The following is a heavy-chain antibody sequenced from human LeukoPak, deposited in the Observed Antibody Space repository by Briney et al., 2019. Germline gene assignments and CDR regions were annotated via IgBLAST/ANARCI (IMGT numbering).Heavy chain of an antibody. CDR1: GGSFSGYY. J-gene: IGHJ5*02. V-gene: IGHV4-34*01. CDR2: INHSGST. D-gene: IGHD3-3*02. Sequence: SETLSLTCAVYGGSFSGYYWSWIRQPPGKGLEWIGEINHSGSTNYNPSLKSRVTMSVDTSKNQFSLKLTSVTAADTAVYYCARPHFYSEGAADWFGPWGQGTLVTVSS. CDR3: ARPHFYSEGAADWFGP.